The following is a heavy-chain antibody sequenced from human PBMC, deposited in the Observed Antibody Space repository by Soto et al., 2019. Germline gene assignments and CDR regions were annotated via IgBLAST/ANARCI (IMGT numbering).Heavy chain of an antibody. Sequence: GGSLRLSCAASGFTFSNYAMDWVRQAPGEGLEWVAVIAYDGSNKYYTDSVKGRFTISRDNSKNTLYLQMDSLRAEDTAVYYCARAQGLYPYGNAADYWGQGTLVTVSS. CDR3: ARAQGLYPYGNAADY. CDR2: IAYDGSNK. CDR1: GFTFSNYA. V-gene: IGHV3-30-3*01. J-gene: IGHJ4*02. D-gene: IGHD3-10*01.